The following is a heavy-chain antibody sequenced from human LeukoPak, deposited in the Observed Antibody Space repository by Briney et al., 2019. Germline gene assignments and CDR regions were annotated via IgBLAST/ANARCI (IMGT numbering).Heavy chain of an antibody. D-gene: IGHD1-1*01. CDR1: GITLSNYA. CDR3: ARRLGTPYFDY. V-gene: IGHV4-39*07. CDR2: IYYNGRS. J-gene: IGHJ4*02. Sequence: PGGSLRLSCAVSGITLSNYAMSWVRQAPGKGLEWIASIYYNGRSYYNPSLKGRVTISIDTSKKQFSLKLSSVTAADTAVYYCARRLGTPYFDYWGQGALVTVSS.